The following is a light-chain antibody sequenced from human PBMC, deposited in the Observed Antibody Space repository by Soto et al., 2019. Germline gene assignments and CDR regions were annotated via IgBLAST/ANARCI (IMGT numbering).Light chain of an antibody. J-gene: IGKJ1*01. V-gene: IGKV1-5*03. CDR1: QSIGVW. CDR2: KTS. Sequence: DIQLTQSPSTLSASVGDRVTITCRASQSIGVWLTWYQQKPGKAPKFLIYKTSTVERGFPSRFSGSGSGTEFTLTILSLQPADFATYHCQYYDNYSWTFGQGTKVEIK. CDR3: QYYDNYSWT.